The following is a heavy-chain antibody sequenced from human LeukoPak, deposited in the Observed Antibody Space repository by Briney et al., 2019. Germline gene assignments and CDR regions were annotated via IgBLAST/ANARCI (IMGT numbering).Heavy chain of an antibody. CDR2: IYTSGST. CDR3: ARVVEYSTTFDY. V-gene: IGHV4-4*07. CDR1: GGSLSGYY. Sequence: SETLSLTCAVSGGSLSGYYWSWIRQPAGKGLEWIGRIYTSGSTNYNPSLKSRVTMSVDTSKNQFSLKLSSVTAADTAVYYCARVVEYSTTFDYWGQGTLVTVSS. J-gene: IGHJ4*02. D-gene: IGHD6-6*01.